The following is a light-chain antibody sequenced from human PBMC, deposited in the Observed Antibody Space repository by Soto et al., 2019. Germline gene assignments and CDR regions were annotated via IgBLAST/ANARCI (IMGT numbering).Light chain of an antibody. V-gene: IGLV2-14*01. CDR3: SSFTSDSSHYV. Sequence: QSALTQPASVSGSPGQSITISCTGTSSDVGGYNYVSWYQQHPGKAPKLMIYDVSERPSGVSDRFSASKSGNTASLIISGLQPEDEADYYCSSFTSDSSHYVFGSGTKLTVL. CDR2: DVS. J-gene: IGLJ1*01. CDR1: SSDVGGYNY.